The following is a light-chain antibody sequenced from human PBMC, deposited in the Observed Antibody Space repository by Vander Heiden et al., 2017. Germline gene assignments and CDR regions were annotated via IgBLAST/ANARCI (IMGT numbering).Light chain of an antibody. Sequence: EIVLTQSPRTLSLSPGERATLSCRASQSVSSSYLAWYQQKPGQAPRLLIYGACSKATGIPDRFSGSGSGKDFTLTISRLEAEDFAVYYCQQDGSSPLTFGQGTKVEIK. CDR3: QQDGSSPLT. CDR1: QSVSSSY. CDR2: GAC. V-gene: IGKV3-20*01. J-gene: IGKJ1*01.